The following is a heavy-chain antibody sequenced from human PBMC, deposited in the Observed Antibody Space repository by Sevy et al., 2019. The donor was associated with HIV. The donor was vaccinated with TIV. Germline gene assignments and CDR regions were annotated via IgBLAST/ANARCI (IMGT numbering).Heavy chain of an antibody. D-gene: IGHD2-15*01. CDR3: AKDRVHRYCSGGSCSPSFFDY. CDR1: GFTFDDYV. V-gene: IGHV3-9*01. J-gene: IGHJ4*02. CDR2: ITWNSGNI. Sequence: GGSLRLSCAASGFTFDDYVMHWVRQVPGKGLEWVSSITWNSGNIGYADSVKGRFTISRDNAKNSLYLQMNSLRAEDTAVYYCAKDRVHRYCSGGSCSPSFFDYWGQGTLVTVSS.